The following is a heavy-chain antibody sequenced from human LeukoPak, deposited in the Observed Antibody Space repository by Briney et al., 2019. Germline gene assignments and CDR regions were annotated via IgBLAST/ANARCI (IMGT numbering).Heavy chain of an antibody. CDR2: INTNTGNP. D-gene: IGHD3-16*02. CDR3: ARARGMGQRLRLGELSFEVGYYFDY. Sequence: ASVKVSCKASGYTFTSYAMNWVRQAPGQGLEWMGWINTNTGNPTYAQGFTGRFVFSLDTSVSTAYLQISSLKAEDTAVYYCARARGMGQRLRLGELSFEVGYYFDYWGQGTLVTVSS. CDR1: GYTFTSYA. J-gene: IGHJ4*02. V-gene: IGHV7-4-1*02.